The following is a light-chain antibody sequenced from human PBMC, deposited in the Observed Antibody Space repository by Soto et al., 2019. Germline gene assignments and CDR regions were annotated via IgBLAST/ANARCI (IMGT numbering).Light chain of an antibody. J-gene: IGKJ1*01. CDR1: HDIGPE. V-gene: IGKV1-6*01. CDR3: LQGYSLPRT. Sequence: IQMTQSPSSLSASVGDRVIITCRASHDIGPELGWYQQKPGHAPTLLIFAASTLYSGVPSRFSGSGPGTYFTLTISSLHPEDFATYYCLQGYSLPRTFGQGTKVDIK. CDR2: AAS.